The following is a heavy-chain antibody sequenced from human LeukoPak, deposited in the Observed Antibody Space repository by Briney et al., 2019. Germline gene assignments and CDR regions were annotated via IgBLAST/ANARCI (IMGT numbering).Heavy chain of an antibody. CDR3: ARVYSQVVTAPLFDY. CDR2: INPNSGGT. V-gene: IGHV1-2*02. J-gene: IGHJ4*02. CDR1: GYTFTGYY. Sequence: ASVKVSCKTSGYTFTGYYMHWVRQAPGQGLGWMGWINPNSGGTNYAQKFQGRVTMTRDTSISTAYMELSRLRSDDTAVYYCARVYSQVVTAPLFDYWGQGTVVTVSS. D-gene: IGHD2-21*02.